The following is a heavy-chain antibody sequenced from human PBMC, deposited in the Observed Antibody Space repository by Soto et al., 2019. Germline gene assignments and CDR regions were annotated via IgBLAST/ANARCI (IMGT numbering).Heavy chain of an antibody. V-gene: IGHV3-33*01. CDR1: GFTFSSYG. Sequence: QVQLVESGGGVVQPGRSLRLSCAASGFTFSSYGMHWVRQAPGKGLEWVAVIWYDGSNKYYADSVKGRFTISRDNSKNTLYLQMNSLRAEDTAVYYCARFSAYYMDVWGKGTTVTVSS. J-gene: IGHJ6*03. CDR2: IWYDGSNK. D-gene: IGHD3-10*01. CDR3: ARFSAYYMDV.